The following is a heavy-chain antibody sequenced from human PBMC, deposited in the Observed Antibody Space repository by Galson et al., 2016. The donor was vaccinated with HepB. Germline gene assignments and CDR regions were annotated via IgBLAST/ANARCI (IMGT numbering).Heavy chain of an antibody. Sequence: CAISGDSVSSTSAGWNWIRQSPSRGLEWLGRTYFRSKWNNDYALSVKSRMSSHADTSKNQVPLQLNSVTPEDTAVYYCARSTGDRGGYMDVWGTGTTVTVSS. CDR2: TYFRSKWNN. V-gene: IGHV6-1*01. J-gene: IGHJ6*03. CDR3: ARSTGDRGGYMDV. CDR1: GDSVSSTSAG. D-gene: IGHD3-16*01.